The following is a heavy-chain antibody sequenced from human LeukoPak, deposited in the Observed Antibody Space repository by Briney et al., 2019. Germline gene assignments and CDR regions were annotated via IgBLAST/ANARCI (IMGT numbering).Heavy chain of an antibody. CDR3: AREYSSGYYHFEY. CDR2: ISGTSTYI. J-gene: IGHJ4*02. Sequence: GGSLRLSCAASGFTFSSYSMNWDRQAPGKGLEWVSSISGTSTYIYYADSVKGRFTISRDNPKNSLYLQMNSLRAEDTAVYYCAREYSSGYYHFEYWGQGTLVTVSS. CDR1: GFTFSSYS. D-gene: IGHD3-22*01. V-gene: IGHV3-21*01.